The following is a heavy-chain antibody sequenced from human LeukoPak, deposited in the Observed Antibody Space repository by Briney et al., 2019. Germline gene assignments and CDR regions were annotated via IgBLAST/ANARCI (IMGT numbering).Heavy chain of an antibody. CDR3: VTHYKWDLLVHAFDF. CDR1: GIPFSKYG. J-gene: IGHJ3*01. D-gene: IGHD1-26*01. Sequence: GGSLRLSCAVSGIPFSKYGMHWVRQAPGKGLEWVATIWHDGSPKMYADSAKGRFTISRDDSKNMLYLQMNSLRADDTAEYYCVTHYKWDLLVHAFDFWGQGTRVTVSS. V-gene: IGHV3-33*01. CDR2: IWHDGSPK.